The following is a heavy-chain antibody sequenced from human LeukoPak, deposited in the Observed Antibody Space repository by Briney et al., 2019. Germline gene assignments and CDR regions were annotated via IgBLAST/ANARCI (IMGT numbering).Heavy chain of an antibody. CDR1: GGSISSYY. Sequence: SETLSLTCTVSGGSISSYYWSWIRQPPGKGLEWIGYIYYSGSTNYNPSLESRVTISVDTSKNQFSLKLSSVTAADTAVYYCARERYDILTGYLSAPDWFDPWGQGTLVTVSS. CDR3: ARERYDILTGYLSAPDWFDP. D-gene: IGHD3-9*01. CDR2: IYYSGST. V-gene: IGHV4-59*01. J-gene: IGHJ5*02.